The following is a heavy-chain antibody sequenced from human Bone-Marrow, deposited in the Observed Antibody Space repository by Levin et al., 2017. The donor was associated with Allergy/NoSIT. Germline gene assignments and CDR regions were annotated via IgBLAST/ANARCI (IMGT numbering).Heavy chain of an antibody. Sequence: SETLSLTCTVSGGSISSSSYYWGWIRQPPGKGLEWIGSIYYSGSTYYNPSLKSRVTISVDTSKNQFSLKLSSVTAADTAVYYCARTDFINYFDYWGQGTLVTVSS. V-gene: IGHV4-39*01. CDR1: GGSISSSSYY. J-gene: IGHJ4*02. CDR2: IYYSGST. CDR3: ARTDFINYFDY.